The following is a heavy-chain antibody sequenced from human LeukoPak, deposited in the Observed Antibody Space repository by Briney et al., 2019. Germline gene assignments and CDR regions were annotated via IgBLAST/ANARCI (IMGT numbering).Heavy chain of an antibody. CDR2: INPNSGGT. CDR3: GRGTIAVVAADLRTDQ. V-gene: IGHV1-2*02. J-gene: IGHJ4*02. D-gene: IGHD2-15*01. Sequence: ASVKVSCKASGDTFTGYYMHWVRQAPGQGLEWMGWINPNSGGTNYAQKFQGRVTMTRDTSISTAYMELSRLTSDDTAVYYCGRGTIAVVAADLRTDQWGQGTLVIVSS. CDR1: GDTFTGYY.